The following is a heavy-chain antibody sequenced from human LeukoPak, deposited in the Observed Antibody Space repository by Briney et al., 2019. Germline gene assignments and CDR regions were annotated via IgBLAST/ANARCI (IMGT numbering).Heavy chain of an antibody. CDR2: IIPILGIA. CDR3: ARGYDSSGYYYYFDY. CDR1: GGTFSSYA. Sequence: SVKASCKASGGTFSSYAISWVRQAPGQGLEWMGRIIPILGIANYAQKFQGRVTITADKSTSTAYMELSSLRSEDTAVYYCARGYDSSGYYYYFDYWGQGTLVTVSS. J-gene: IGHJ4*02. D-gene: IGHD3-22*01. V-gene: IGHV1-69*04.